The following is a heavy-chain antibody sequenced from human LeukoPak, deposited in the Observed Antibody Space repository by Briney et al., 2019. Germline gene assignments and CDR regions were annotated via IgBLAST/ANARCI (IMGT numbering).Heavy chain of an antibody. D-gene: IGHD1-1*01. J-gene: IGHJ5*02. V-gene: IGHV3-30*02. CDR1: GFTFSSYG. CDR3: AKDAGDNRNDGWVNWFDP. CDR2: IRYDGSNK. Sequence: GGSLRLSCAASGFTFSSYGMHWVRQAPGKGLEWVAFIRYDGSNKYYADSVKGRFTISRDNSKNTLYLQMNSLRAEDTAVYYCAKDAGDNRNDGWVNWFDPWGQGTLVTVSS.